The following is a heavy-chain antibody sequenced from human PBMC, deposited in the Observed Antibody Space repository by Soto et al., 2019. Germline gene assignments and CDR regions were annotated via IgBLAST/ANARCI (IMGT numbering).Heavy chain of an antibody. CDR2: INPSGGST. CDR3: ARTRDYYDSSGSFDY. V-gene: IGHV1-46*01. J-gene: IGHJ4*02. Sequence: ASVKVYCKASGYTFTSYYMHWVRQAPGQGLEWMGIINPSGGSTSYAQKFQGRVTMTRDTSTSTAYMELSSLRSEDTAVYYCARTRDYYDSSGSFDYWGQGTLVTVSS. D-gene: IGHD3-22*01. CDR1: GYTFTSYY.